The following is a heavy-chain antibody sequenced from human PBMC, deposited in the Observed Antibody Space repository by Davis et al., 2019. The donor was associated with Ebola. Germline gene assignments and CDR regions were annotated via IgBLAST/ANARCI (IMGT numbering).Heavy chain of an antibody. Sequence: GESLKISCAASGFTFSDYYMSWIRQAPGKGLEWVSYISSSGSTIYYADSVKGRFTISRDNAKNSLYLQTNSLRAEDTAVYYCARRLRYCSGGSCYRTHYYYGMDVWGQGTTVTVSS. V-gene: IGHV3-11*01. D-gene: IGHD2-15*01. CDR3: ARRLRYCSGGSCYRTHYYYGMDV. CDR2: ISSSGSTI. CDR1: GFTFSDYY. J-gene: IGHJ6*02.